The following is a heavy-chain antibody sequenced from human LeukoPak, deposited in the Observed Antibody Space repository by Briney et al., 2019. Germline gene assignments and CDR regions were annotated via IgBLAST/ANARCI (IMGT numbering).Heavy chain of an antibody. V-gene: IGHV4-4*07. CDR2: IYNSGNT. CDR3: ARVERTWYWYFDL. Sequence: PSETLSLTCTVSGGSISTNYWSWIRQPAGKGLEWIGRIYNSGNTNYNPSLKSRVTISVDTSKNQLSLKLSSVTAADTAVYYCARVERTWYWYFDLWGRGTLVTVSS. CDR1: GGSISTNY. D-gene: IGHD3/OR15-3a*01. J-gene: IGHJ2*01.